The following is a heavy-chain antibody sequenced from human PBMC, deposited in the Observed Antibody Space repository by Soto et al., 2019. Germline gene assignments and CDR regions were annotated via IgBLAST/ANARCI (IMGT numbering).Heavy chain of an antibody. J-gene: IGHJ5*02. V-gene: IGHV4-31*03. D-gene: IGHD2-15*01. CDR3: ARLGGSGGSQEQRSIKRGWFDP. CDR1: GGSISSGGYY. CDR2: IYYSGST. Sequence: QVQLQESGPGLVKPSQTLSLTCTVSGGSISSGGYYWSWIRQHPGKGLEWIGYIYYSGSTYYNPSLRSRVTRSVDTSKNQFSLKLSSVTAADTAVYYCARLGGSGGSQEQRSIKRGWFDPWGQGTLVTVSS.